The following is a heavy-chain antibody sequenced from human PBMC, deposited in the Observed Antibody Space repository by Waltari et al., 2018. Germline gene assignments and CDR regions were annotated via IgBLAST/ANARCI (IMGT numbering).Heavy chain of an antibody. D-gene: IGHD1-1*01. CDR2: IDSAGHT. Sequence: EVQLVESGGGLVQAGGSLRPSCEPSGITLHSVHMHWLRQVTGKRLEWVSAIDSAGHTSFADSVPGRFTISRENAKNSMYLQMNSLTAGDTAVYYCVKEGVPTPGNWYFDLWGRGTLVTVSS. J-gene: IGHJ2*01. CDR1: GITLHSVH. V-gene: IGHV3-13*01. CDR3: VKEGVPTPGNWYFDL.